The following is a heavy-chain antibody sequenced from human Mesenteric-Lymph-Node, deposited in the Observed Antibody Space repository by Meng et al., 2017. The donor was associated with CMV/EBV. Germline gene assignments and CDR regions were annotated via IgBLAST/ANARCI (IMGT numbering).Heavy chain of an antibody. Sequence: GESLKISCAASGFTFSSYWMRWVRQAPGKGLEWVANIKQDGGENYYVDSVKGRFTISRDNSKNTLYLQMNSLRAEDTAVYYCVREGSIGRQTSFDYWGQGTLVTVSS. D-gene: IGHD6-6*01. J-gene: IGHJ4*02. CDR3: VREGSIGRQTSFDY. V-gene: IGHV3-7*01. CDR1: GFTFSSYW. CDR2: IKQDGGEN.